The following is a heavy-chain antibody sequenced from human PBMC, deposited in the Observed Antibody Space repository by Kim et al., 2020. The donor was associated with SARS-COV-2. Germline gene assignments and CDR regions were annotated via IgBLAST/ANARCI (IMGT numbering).Heavy chain of an antibody. Sequence: GESLKISCKGSGNSFTSYWIRWVRQMPGKGLEWMGRIEPSDSYTNYSPSFQGHVNISADKSISTAYLQWSSLKASDTAMYYCARPGAYYYDSSGYYAWGQGTLVTVSS. J-gene: IGHJ5*02. CDR1: GNSFTSYW. D-gene: IGHD3-22*01. CDR2: IEPSDSYT. V-gene: IGHV5-10-1*01. CDR3: ARPGAYYYDSSGYYA.